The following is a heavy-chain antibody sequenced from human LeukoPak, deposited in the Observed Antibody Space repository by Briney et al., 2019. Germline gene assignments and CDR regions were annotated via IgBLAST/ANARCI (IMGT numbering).Heavy chain of an antibody. CDR1: GFTFSSYA. Sequence: GASLRLSCAASGFTFSSYAMSWVRQAPGKGLEWCSAISGSGGSTYYADSVKGRFTISRDNSKNTLYLQMNSLRAEDTAVYYCAKVSVWYTKGSYGYWGQGTLVTVSS. CDR2: ISGSGGST. D-gene: IGHD3-16*01. J-gene: IGHJ4*02. V-gene: IGHV3-23*01. CDR3: AKVSVWYTKGSYGY.